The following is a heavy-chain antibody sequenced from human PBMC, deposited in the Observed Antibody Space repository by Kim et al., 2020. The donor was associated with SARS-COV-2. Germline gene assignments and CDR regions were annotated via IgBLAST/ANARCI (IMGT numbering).Heavy chain of an antibody. CDR3: ARRHEILTGRRDFDY. CDR1: GYSFSTYW. Sequence: GESLKISCKASGYSFSTYWIGWVRQMPGKGLEWMGIIYPGDSDTRYSPSFQGRVTISADKSITTAYLQWSSLKASDTAIYYCARRHEILTGRRDFDYWGQGTLVTVSS. CDR2: IYPGDSDT. J-gene: IGHJ4*01. V-gene: IGHV5-51*01. D-gene: IGHD3-9*01.